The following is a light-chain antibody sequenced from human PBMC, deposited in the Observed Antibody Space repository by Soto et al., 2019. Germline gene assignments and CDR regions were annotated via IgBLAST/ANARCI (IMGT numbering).Light chain of an antibody. Sequence: QSVLTQPPSASASPGQSVTISCTGTSSDVGGYNYVSWYQQHPGKAPKLMIYEVSKRPSGVPDRFSGSKSGNTASLTVSGLQAEDEADYYCSSYAGSNNYVFGTGTEVTVL. V-gene: IGLV2-8*01. CDR2: EVS. CDR3: SSYAGSNNYV. CDR1: SSDVGGYNY. J-gene: IGLJ1*01.